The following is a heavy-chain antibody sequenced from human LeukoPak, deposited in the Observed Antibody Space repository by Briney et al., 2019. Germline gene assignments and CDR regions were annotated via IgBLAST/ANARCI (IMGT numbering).Heavy chain of an antibody. CDR1: GGSISSYY. D-gene: IGHD3-22*01. CDR3: ARHSGYDSSGYRINWFDP. CDR2: IYYSGST. Sequence: SETLSLTCTVYGGSISSYYWSWIRQPPGKGLEWIGYIYYSGSTNYNPSLKSRVTISVDTSKNQFSLKLSSVTAADTAGYYCARHSGYDSSGYRINWFDPWGQGTLVTVSS. V-gene: IGHV4-59*08. J-gene: IGHJ5*02.